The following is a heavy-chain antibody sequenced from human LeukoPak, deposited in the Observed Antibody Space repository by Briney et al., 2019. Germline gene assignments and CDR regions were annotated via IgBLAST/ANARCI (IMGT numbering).Heavy chain of an antibody. Sequence: GGSLRLSCAASGLTFSIPPMDWVRQAPGKGLEWVAFIQNDGNSKNYADSVTGRFTISRDTSKNTLYLQMNSLRTEDTAFYYCAKTSLSDASGHYYYMDVWGKGTTVTVSS. V-gene: IGHV3-30*02. D-gene: IGHD3-3*01. CDR1: GLTFSIPP. CDR2: IQNDGNSK. CDR3: AKTSLSDASGHYYYMDV. J-gene: IGHJ6*03.